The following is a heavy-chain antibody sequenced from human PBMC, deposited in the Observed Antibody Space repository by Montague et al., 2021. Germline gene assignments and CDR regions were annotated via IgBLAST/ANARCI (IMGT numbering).Heavy chain of an antibody. V-gene: IGHV4-4*02. CDR1: GGSISSNNW. J-gene: IGHJ5*02. D-gene: IGHD3-22*01. CDR2: IFHNGST. Sequence: SETLSLTCAVSGGSISSNNWWTWVRQPPGKGLEWIGEIFHNGSTTYSPSLKSRVTISMDKSKNQFSLKLTSVTAADTAAYYCARVAAWGYYDTSGPNWFDPWGQGTLGTVSS. CDR3: ARVAAWGYYDTSGPNWFDP.